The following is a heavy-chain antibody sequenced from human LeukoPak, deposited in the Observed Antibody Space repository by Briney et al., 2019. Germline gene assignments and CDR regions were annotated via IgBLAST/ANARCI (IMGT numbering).Heavy chain of an antibody. CDR1: GFTFGSYV. J-gene: IGHJ4*02. CDR3: AREQLWLRDFDY. D-gene: IGHD5-18*01. Sequence: GGSLRLSCVASGFTFGSYVMHWVRQAPGKGLEWVAFIRFDGSNKEYADSVKGRFTISRDNSKNTLYLQMNSLRAEDTAVYYCAREQLWLRDFDYWGQGTLVTVSS. V-gene: IGHV3-30*02. CDR2: IRFDGSNK.